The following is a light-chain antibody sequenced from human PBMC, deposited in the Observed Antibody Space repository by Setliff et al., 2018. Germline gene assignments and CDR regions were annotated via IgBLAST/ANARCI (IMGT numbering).Light chain of an antibody. CDR2: NVT. CDR3: SSYTSSSTLVV. J-gene: IGLJ2*01. V-gene: IGLV2-14*01. Sequence: HSALTQPASVSGSPGQSITISCTGSSSDVGGYDYVSWYQQHPGKAPKLMIYNVTNRPSGVSNRFSGSKSGSTASLTISGLQAEDEADYYCSSYTSSSTLVVFGGGTKGTVL. CDR1: SSDVGGYDY.